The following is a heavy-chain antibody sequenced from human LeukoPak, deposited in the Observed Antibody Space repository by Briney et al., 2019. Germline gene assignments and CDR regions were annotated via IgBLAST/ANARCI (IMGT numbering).Heavy chain of an antibody. CDR1: GFTFSSYS. Sequence: GGSLRLSCAASGFTFSSYSMNWVRQAPGKGLEWVSVIYSGGSTYYADSVKGRFTISRDNSKNTLYLQMNSLRAEDTAVYYCAREGGSSGWYDYWGQGTLVTVSS. J-gene: IGHJ4*02. D-gene: IGHD6-19*01. CDR3: AREGGSSGWYDY. V-gene: IGHV3-53*01. CDR2: IYSGGST.